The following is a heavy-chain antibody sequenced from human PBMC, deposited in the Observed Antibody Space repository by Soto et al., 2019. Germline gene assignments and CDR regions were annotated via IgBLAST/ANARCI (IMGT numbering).Heavy chain of an antibody. CDR3: ARATWKFVDPPYFDY. CDR1: GSNFNTYW. D-gene: IGHD1-1*01. V-gene: IGHV5-51*01. Sequence: PAASLKISNKCSGSNFNTYWIAWVRQMRGKGQEYMGIIYPSDFDTRYNPFFRSQVTTSVDKSSSVAYLRWSRLKASDTAIYCCARATWKFVDPPYFDYWGQGALVTVSS. J-gene: IGHJ4*02. CDR2: IYPSDFDT.